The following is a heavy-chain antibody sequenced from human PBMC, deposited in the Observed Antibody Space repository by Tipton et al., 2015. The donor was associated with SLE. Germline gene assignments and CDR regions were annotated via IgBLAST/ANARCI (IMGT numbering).Heavy chain of an antibody. Sequence: QLVQSGAEVKKPGASVKGSCKASGYTFTSYDINWVRQATGQGLEWMGWMNPNSGNTGYAQKFQGRVTMTRNTSISTAYMELSSLRSEDTAVYYCARGPICAGGVCSYGMNVWGQGTTVTVSS. CDR1: GYTFTSYD. D-gene: IGHD2-8*02. V-gene: IGHV1-8*01. J-gene: IGHJ6*02. CDR2: MNPNSGNT. CDR3: ARGPICAGGVCSYGMNV.